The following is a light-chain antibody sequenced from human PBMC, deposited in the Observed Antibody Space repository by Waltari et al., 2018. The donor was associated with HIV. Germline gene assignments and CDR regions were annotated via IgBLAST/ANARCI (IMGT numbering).Light chain of an antibody. CDR2: DFN. CDR3: CSHAYNYTWV. J-gene: IGLJ3*02. CDR1: SSDVGGYNY. V-gene: IGLV2-11*01. Sequence: QSALTQPRSMSGSPGQSFTISCTGTSSDVGGYNYVSWYQQHPGKAPKPMFFDFNKRPSELHDRFSGTKSGNTASLTISGLQAEDEADYYFCSHAYNYTWVFGVGTKLTVL.